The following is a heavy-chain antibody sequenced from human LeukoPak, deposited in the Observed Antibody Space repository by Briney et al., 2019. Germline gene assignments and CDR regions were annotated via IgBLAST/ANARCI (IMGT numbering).Heavy chain of an antibody. CDR2: ISAYNGNT. D-gene: IGHD3-22*01. V-gene: IGHV1-18*01. CDR1: GYTFTSYG. Sequence: ASVKVSCKASGYTFTSYGISWVRQAPGQGLEWMGWISAYNGNTNYAQKLQGRVTMTTDTSTSTAYMELRGLRSDDTAVYYCARASITMIVVVPDDYWGQGTLLTVSS. CDR3: ARASITMIVVVPDDY. J-gene: IGHJ4*02.